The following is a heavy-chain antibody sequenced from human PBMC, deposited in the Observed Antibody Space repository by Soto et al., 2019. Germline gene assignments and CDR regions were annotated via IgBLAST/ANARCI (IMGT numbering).Heavy chain of an antibody. J-gene: IGHJ6*02. CDR3: ARRYGSFSRYGMDV. CDR1: GYSFTSYW. D-gene: IGHD3-10*01. V-gene: IGHV5-10-1*01. Sequence: GESLKISCKGSGYSFTSYWISWVRQMPGKGLEWMGRIDPSDSYTNYSPSFQGHVTISADKSISTAYLQWSSLKASDTAMYYCARRYGSFSRYGMDVWGQGTTVTVYS. CDR2: IDPSDSYT.